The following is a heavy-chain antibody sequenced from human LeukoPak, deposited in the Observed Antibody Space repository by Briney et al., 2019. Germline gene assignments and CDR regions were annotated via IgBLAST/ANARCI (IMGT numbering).Heavy chain of an antibody. CDR1: GYTFSSYA. D-gene: IGHD2-2*01. Sequence: GGSLRLSCAASGYTFSSYAMSWVRQAPGKGLGWVSAISGSGGSTYYADSVKGRFTISRDNSKNTLYLQMNSLRAEDTAVYYCAKGTPAAMQYFQHWGQGTLVTVSS. J-gene: IGHJ1*01. CDR3: AKGTPAAMQYFQH. V-gene: IGHV3-23*01. CDR2: ISGSGGST.